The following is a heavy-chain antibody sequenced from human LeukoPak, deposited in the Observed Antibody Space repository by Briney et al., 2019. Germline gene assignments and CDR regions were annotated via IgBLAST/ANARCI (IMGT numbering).Heavy chain of an antibody. CDR2: ISSSSSYI. J-gene: IGHJ4*02. CDR3: ARGYSGSYYGGFNQIDY. D-gene: IGHD1-26*01. V-gene: IGHV3-21*01. Sequence: PGGTLRLSCAASGFTFSSYGMSWVRQAPGKGLEWVSSISSSSSYIYYADSVKGRFTISRDNAKNSLYLQMNSLRAEDTAVYYCARGYSGSYYGGFNQIDYWGQGTLVTVSS. CDR1: GFTFSSYG.